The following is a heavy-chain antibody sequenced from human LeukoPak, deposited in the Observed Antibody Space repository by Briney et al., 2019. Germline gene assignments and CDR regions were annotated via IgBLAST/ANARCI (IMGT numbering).Heavy chain of an antibody. V-gene: IGHV5-51*01. CDR2: IYPGDSDT. Sequence: PGESLKISCKGSGYSFISYWIGWVRQMPGKGLEWMGIIYPGDSDTRHSPSFQGQVTISADKSINTAYLQWSSLKASDTAMYYCARSVSSYYYDSSGFYSPSSYYYMGVWGKGTTVTVSS. J-gene: IGHJ6*03. CDR3: ARSVSSYYYDSSGFYSPSSYYYMGV. D-gene: IGHD3-22*01. CDR1: GYSFISYW.